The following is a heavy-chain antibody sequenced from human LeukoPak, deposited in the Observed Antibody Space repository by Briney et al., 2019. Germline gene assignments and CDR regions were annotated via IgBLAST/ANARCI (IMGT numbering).Heavy chain of an antibody. J-gene: IGHJ3*01. D-gene: IGHD5-24*01. V-gene: IGHV4-61*02. CDR3: ASYREAYDLYPHGLDV. Sequence: SQTLSLTCSVSGASVSTTAYFWNWIRQPAGEGLEWIGRIYASWNTHYNPSLKSRVTMSLDTSKNQFSLTMNSVTAADSAVYFCASYREAYDLYPHGLDVWGRGTVVTVSS. CDR2: IYASWNT. CDR1: GASVSTTAYF.